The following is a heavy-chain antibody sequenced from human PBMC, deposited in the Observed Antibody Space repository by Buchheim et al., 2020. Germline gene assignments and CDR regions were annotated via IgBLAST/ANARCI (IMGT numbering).Heavy chain of an antibody. CDR3: ARARLGYYDSSGYLYYGMDV. CDR1: GGSISSSNW. J-gene: IGHJ6*02. V-gene: IGHV4-4*02. CDR2: INHSGST. Sequence: QVQLQESGPGLVKPSGTLSLTCAVSGGSISSSNWWSWVRQPPGKGLEWIGEINHSGSTNYNPSLKSRVTISVDTSKNQFSLKLSSVTAADTAVYYCARARLGYYDSSGYLYYGMDVWGQGTT. D-gene: IGHD3-22*01.